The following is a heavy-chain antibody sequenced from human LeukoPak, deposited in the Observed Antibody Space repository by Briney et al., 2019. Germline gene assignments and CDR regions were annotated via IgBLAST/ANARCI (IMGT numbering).Heavy chain of an antibody. CDR2: IKSNTDGGTT. J-gene: IGHJ4*01. CDR3: TAVDYDY. D-gene: IGHD4-23*01. Sequence: GGSLRLSCAASVFTLSNAWVTWVPQVPGKGLEWVGRIKSNTDGGTTDYAAPVKGRFTISRDSSENKVYLQMNSLKTEDTAVYYCTAVDYDYWGQGSLVTVSS. V-gene: IGHV3-15*01. CDR1: VFTLSNAW.